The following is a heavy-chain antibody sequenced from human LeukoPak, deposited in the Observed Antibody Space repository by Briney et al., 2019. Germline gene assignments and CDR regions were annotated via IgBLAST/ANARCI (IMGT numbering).Heavy chain of an antibody. J-gene: IGHJ3*01. CDR2: IWYDGSNE. CDR1: GFTFSNSG. V-gene: IGHV3-33*01. D-gene: IGHD3-10*02. CDR3: AREISMFVNAFDL. Sequence: SGGPLRLSCAASGFTFSNSGMHWVRQAPGKGLEWVAVIWYDGSNEYYADAVKGRFIISRDNSKNTVHLQMNSLRVEDTSVYCCAREISMFVNAFDLWGQGTLVAVSS.